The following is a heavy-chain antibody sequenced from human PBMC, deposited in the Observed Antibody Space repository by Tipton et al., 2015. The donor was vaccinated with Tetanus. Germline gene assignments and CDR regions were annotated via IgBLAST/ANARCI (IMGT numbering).Heavy chain of an antibody. CDR3: ARGDYYGSGTYDV. V-gene: IGHV4-34*01. Sequence: KPSETLSLTCAVYGGSSSSFYWSWIRQPPGGGLEWIGEINHRGGTAYSPSLKSRATISVDASKNHFSLNLTSVTAADTAVYYCARGDYYGSGTYDVWGQGTTVTVPS. CDR2: INHRGGT. CDR1: GGSSSSFY. J-gene: IGHJ6*02. D-gene: IGHD3-10*01.